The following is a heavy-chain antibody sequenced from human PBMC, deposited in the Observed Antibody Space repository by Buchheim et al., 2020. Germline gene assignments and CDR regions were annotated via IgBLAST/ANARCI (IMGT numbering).Heavy chain of an antibody. CDR2: ISYDGSNK. CDR1: GFTFSSYG. J-gene: IGHJ4*02. D-gene: IGHD4-17*01. Sequence: QVQLVESGGGVVQPGRSLRLSCAASGFTFSSYGMHWVRQAPGKGLEWVAVISYDGSNKYYADSVKGRFTISRDNSKNTLYLQMNSLRAEDTAVYYCAKGPTTVTTFSFGYWGQGTL. CDR3: AKGPTTVTTFSFGY. V-gene: IGHV3-30*18.